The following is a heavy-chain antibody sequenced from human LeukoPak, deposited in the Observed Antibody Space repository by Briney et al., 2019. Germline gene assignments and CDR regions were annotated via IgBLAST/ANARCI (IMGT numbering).Heavy chain of an antibody. CDR1: GFSFMNAW. Sequence: GGSLRLPCAASGFSFMNAWMIWVRQAPGKGLEWVGRIKSNADGGTPDYAAPARGRFTTSRDDSKNIAYLQVNSLKTEDTGVYYCTRDCSSTNCFVDSWGQGTLVTVSS. V-gene: IGHV3-15*01. J-gene: IGHJ4*02. CDR3: TRDCSSTNCFVDS. D-gene: IGHD2-2*01. CDR2: IKSNADGGTP.